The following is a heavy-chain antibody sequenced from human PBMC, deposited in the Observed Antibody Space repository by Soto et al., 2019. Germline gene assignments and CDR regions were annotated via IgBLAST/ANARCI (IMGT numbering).Heavy chain of an antibody. V-gene: IGHV3-53*02. J-gene: IGHJ4*02. CDR3: ARGRSSGWYYFDY. CDR2: IYSGGST. CDR1: RFTVSSNY. D-gene: IGHD6-19*01. Sequence: EVQLVETGGGLIQPGGSLRLSCAASRFTVSSNYMSWVRQAPGKGLEWVSVIYSGGSTYYADSVKGRFTISRDNSKNTLYLQMNSLRAEDTAVYYCARGRSSGWYYFDYWGQGTLVTVSS.